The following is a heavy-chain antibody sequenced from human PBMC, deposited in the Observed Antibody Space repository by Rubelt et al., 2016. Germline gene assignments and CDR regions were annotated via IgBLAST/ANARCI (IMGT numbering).Heavy chain of an antibody. V-gene: IGHV4-34*01. CDR1: GGSFSGYY. CDR3: ARKGVTRSRVAFDI. CDR2: INHSGST. D-gene: IGHD4-17*01. J-gene: IGHJ3*02. Sequence: QVQLQQWGAGLLKPSATLSLTCAVYGGSFSGYYWSWIRQPPGKGLEWLGEINHSGSTNSNPSPRSGGTISVDTSRSQFSLKLSVVAAADTAVYYCARKGVTRSRVAFDIWGQGTMVTVSS.